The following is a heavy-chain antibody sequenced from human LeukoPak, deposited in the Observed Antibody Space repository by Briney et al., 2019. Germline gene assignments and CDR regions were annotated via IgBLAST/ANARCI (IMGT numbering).Heavy chain of an antibody. V-gene: IGHV4-34*01. CDR3: ARGGPNWNYARRGFDY. J-gene: IGHJ4*02. CDR1: GGSFSGYY. Sequence: SETLSLTCAVYGGSFSGYYWSWIRQPPGKGLEWIGEINHSGSTNYNPSFKSRVTISVDTSKNQFSLKLSSVTAADTAVYYCARGGPNWNYARRGFDYWGQGTLVTVSS. CDR2: INHSGST. D-gene: IGHD1-7*01.